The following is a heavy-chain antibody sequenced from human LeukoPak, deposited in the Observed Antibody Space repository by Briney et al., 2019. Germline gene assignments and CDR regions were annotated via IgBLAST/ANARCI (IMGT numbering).Heavy chain of an antibody. D-gene: IGHD3-9*01. V-gene: IGHV1-18*01. CDR2: ISVYNGNT. Sequence: ASVKVSCKASGYTFTSYGISRVRQAPGQGLEWMGWISVYNGNTNYAQKVQGKVTMTTDTSTSTAYMELRSLRSDDTAVYYCARDWDDILTGDYWGQGTLVTVSS. CDR1: GYTFTSYG. CDR3: ARDWDDILTGDY. J-gene: IGHJ4*02.